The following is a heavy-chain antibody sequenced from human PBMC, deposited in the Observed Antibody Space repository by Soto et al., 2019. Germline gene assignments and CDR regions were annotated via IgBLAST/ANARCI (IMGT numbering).Heavy chain of an antibody. CDR1: GFTFTSSA. V-gene: IGHV1-58*01. D-gene: IGHD2-8*01. Sequence: SVKVSCEASGFTFTSSAVQWVRQARVQRLEWIGWIGVGSGNRHYAQKFQERVTITRDMSTNTAYMELSSLRSEGTAVYYCAALGVNFDHWGQGTLVTVSS. J-gene: IGHJ4*02. CDR3: AALGVNFDH. CDR2: IGVGSGNR.